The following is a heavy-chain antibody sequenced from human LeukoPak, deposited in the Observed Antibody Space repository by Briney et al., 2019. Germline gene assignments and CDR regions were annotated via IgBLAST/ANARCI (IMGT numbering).Heavy chain of an antibody. CDR3: ARVPSSIVRGVIDY. V-gene: IGHV4-31*02. CDR2: IYYSGST. J-gene: IGHJ4*02. Sequence: LRLSCAASGFTFSSYAMHWVRQHPGKGLEWIGYIYYSGSTYYNPSLKSRVTISVDTSKNQFSLKLSSVTAADTAVYYCARVPSSIVRGVIDYWGQGTLVTVSS. D-gene: IGHD3-10*01. CDR1: GFTFSSYAMH.